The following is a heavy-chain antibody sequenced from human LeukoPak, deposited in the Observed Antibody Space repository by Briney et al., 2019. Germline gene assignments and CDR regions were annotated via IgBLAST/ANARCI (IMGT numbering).Heavy chain of an antibody. CDR2: IYPGDSDT. Sequence: PGGSLRLSCAASGYSFTSYWIGWVRQMPGKGLEWMGIIYPGDSDTRYSPSFQGQVTISADKSISTAYLQWSSLKASDTAMYYCATFRGVTPFGYWGQGTLVTVSS. CDR1: GYSFTSYW. V-gene: IGHV5-51*01. D-gene: IGHD4-23*01. J-gene: IGHJ4*02. CDR3: ATFRGVTPFGY.